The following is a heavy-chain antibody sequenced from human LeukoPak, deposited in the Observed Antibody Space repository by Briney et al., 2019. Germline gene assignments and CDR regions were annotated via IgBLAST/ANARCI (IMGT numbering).Heavy chain of an antibody. J-gene: IGHJ4*02. D-gene: IGHD6-13*01. Sequence: SETLSLTCTVSGGSISSSIYYWGWIRQPPGKGLEWIGGTHYSGSTYYNPSLKSRVTISLDTSKNQFSLKLSSVTAADTAVYYCARNLGGSSWVFDYWGQGTLVTVSS. V-gene: IGHV4-39*07. CDR2: THYSGST. CDR1: GGSISSSIYY. CDR3: ARNLGGSSWVFDY.